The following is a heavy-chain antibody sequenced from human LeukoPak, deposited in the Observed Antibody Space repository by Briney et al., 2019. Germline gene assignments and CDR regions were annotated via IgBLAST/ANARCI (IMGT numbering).Heavy chain of an antibody. Sequence: ASVKVSCKASGYTFTSYGISWVRQAPGQGLEWMGWISAYNGNTNYAQKLQGRVTMTTDTSTSTAYMELRSLRSDDTAVYYCARDLYDYDILTGYYKFDYWGQGTLVTVSS. J-gene: IGHJ4*02. V-gene: IGHV1-18*04. D-gene: IGHD3-9*01. CDR2: ISAYNGNT. CDR3: ARDLYDYDILTGYYKFDY. CDR1: GYTFTSYG.